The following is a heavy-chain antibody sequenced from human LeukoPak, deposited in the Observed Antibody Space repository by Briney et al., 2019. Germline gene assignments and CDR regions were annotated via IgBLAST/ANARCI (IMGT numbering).Heavy chain of an antibody. CDR3: ATDCSGNRCYSL. V-gene: IGHV3-43*02. D-gene: IGHD2-15*01. J-gene: IGHJ4*02. CDR1: GFTFDDYA. CDR2: IGGDGST. Sequence: GGSLRLSCVVSGFTFDDYAMNWVRQVPGKGMESVSFIGGDGSTYYADSVKGRFTISRDNSKNSLFLQMNSLGLGDTALYYCATDCSGNRCYSLWGQGTLVTVSS.